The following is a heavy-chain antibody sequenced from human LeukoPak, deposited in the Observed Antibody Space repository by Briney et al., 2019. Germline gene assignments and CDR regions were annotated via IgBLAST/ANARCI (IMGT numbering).Heavy chain of an antibody. J-gene: IGHJ4*02. V-gene: IGHV4-31*03. CDR1: GGSISSGGYY. Sequence: SETLSLTCTVSGGSISSGGYYWSWIRQHPGKGLEWIGDIYYSGSTYYNPSLKSRVTISVDTSKNQFSLKLSSVTAADTAVYYCARESDSMALDYWGQGTLVTVSS. CDR2: IYYSGST. CDR3: ARESDSMALDY. D-gene: IGHD2/OR15-2a*01.